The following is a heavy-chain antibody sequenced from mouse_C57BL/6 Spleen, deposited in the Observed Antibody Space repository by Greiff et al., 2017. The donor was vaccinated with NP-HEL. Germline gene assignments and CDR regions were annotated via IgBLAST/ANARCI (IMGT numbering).Heavy chain of an antibody. CDR2: IHPNSGST. J-gene: IGHJ4*01. Sequence: QVQLQQPGAELVKPGASVKLSCKASGSTFPSYWMHWVKQRPGQGLEWIGMIHPNSGSTNYNEKFKSKATLTVDKASSTAYMQLSSLTATDAAVDYSARLLRNNAMDYWGQGTTVTVSS. CDR3: ARLLRNNAMDY. D-gene: IGHD1-1*01. V-gene: IGHV1-64*01. CDR1: GSTFPSYW.